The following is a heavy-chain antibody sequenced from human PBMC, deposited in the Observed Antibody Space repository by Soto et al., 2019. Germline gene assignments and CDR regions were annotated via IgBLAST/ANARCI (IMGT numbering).Heavy chain of an antibody. V-gene: IGHV4-59*01. CDR1: GGSISSYY. Sequence: PSETLSLTCTVSGGSISSYYWSWIRQPPGKGLEWIGYIYYSGSTNYNPSLKSRVTISVDTSKNQFSLKLSSVTAADTAVYYCARAYSSSWDRWFDPWGQGTLVTVSS. CDR3: ARAYSSSWDRWFDP. CDR2: IYYSGST. J-gene: IGHJ5*02. D-gene: IGHD6-13*01.